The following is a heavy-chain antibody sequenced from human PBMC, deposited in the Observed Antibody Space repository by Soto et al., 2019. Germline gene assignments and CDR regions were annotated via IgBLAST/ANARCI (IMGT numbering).Heavy chain of an antibody. V-gene: IGHV3-48*03. CDR2: ISLSGSTI. CDR3: ARESLSASSNFFDY. Sequence: GGALRLPCPSAGVASTNYETNWVRQAAGKGLEWISYISLSGSTIYNADSVKGRFTTSRDATKNSLYLQRDSLRADDTAVYYCARESLSASSNFFDYWGQGTMVTVSS. D-gene: IGHD3-9*01. CDR1: GVASTNYE. J-gene: IGHJ4*02.